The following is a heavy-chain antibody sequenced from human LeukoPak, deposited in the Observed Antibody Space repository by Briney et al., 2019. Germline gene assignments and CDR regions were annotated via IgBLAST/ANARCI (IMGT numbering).Heavy chain of an antibody. Sequence: PSETLSLTFTVSGDSIRSYYWNWIRQPPGKGLEWIGSIYYSGSTYYNPSLKSRVTISVDTSKNQFSLKLSSVTAADTAVYYCARDPSRGFRSGRGFDPWGQGTLVTVSS. D-gene: IGHD3-10*01. CDR3: ARDPSRGFRSGRGFDP. V-gene: IGHV4-59*12. CDR2: IYYSGST. J-gene: IGHJ5*02. CDR1: GDSIRSYY.